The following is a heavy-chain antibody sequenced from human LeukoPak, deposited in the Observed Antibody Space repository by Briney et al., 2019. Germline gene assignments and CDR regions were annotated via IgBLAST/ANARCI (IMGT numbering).Heavy chain of an antibody. Sequence: PGGSLRLSCAASGFSFDDYGMSWVRQAPGKGLEWVSGISGSGGSTYYADSVKGRFTISRDNSKNTLYLQMNSLRAEDTAVYYCAKDRHDSSGYYVLGYWGQGTLVTVSS. D-gene: IGHD3-22*01. V-gene: IGHV3-23*01. CDR2: ISGSGGST. CDR3: AKDRHDSSGYYVLGY. CDR1: GFSFDDYG. J-gene: IGHJ4*02.